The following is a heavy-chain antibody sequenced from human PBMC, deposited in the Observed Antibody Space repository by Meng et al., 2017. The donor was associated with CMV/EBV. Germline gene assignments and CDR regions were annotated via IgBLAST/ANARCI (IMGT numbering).Heavy chain of an antibody. CDR1: GGSFSGYF. J-gene: IGHJ4*02. V-gene: IGHV4-34*01. CDR3: ASRYCSGGSCYSSPLDY. Sequence: QVQLQQWSAGLLTPSGTLSLTCAGYGGSFSGYFWSWIRQPPGKGLEWIGEINHSGSNNYNPSLKSRVTISVDTSKNQFSLKLSSVTAADTAVYYCASRYCSGGSCYSSPLDYWGQGTLVTVSS. D-gene: IGHD2-15*01. CDR2: INHSGSN.